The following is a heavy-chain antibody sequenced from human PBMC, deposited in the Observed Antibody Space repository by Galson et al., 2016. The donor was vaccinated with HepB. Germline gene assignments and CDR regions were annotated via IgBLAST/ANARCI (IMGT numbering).Heavy chain of an antibody. D-gene: IGHD6-19*01. CDR2: TYYRSKWYN. CDR1: GDSVSSNSAA. Sequence: CAISGDSVSSNSAAWNWFRQSTSRGLEWLGRTYYRSKWYNDYRLSLKTRININADTSRNEVSLQLKSVTLEDTAVDYCARARSRGWSDAFDYCGQGTLVTISS. CDR3: ARARSRGWSDAFDY. V-gene: IGHV6-1*01. J-gene: IGHJ4*02.